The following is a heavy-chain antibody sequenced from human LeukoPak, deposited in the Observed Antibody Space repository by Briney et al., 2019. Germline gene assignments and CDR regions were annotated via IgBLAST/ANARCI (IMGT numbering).Heavy chain of an antibody. CDR1: GFTFSSYD. J-gene: IGHJ4*02. CDR2: IGTAGDT. D-gene: IGHD6-19*01. V-gene: IGHV3-13*01. Sequence: GGSLRLSCAASGFTFSSYDMHWVRQATGKGLEWVSAIGTAGDTYYLDSVKGRFTISRENAKNSLYLQMNSLRAEDTAVYYCARTLYSSGPTTYYFDYWGQGTLVTVSS. CDR3: ARTLYSSGPTTYYFDY.